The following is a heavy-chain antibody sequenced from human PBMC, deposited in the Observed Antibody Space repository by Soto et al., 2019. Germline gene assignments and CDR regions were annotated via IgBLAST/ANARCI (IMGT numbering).Heavy chain of an antibody. J-gene: IGHJ5*02. CDR3: ATGLGYYGSGSPRWFDP. D-gene: IGHD3-10*01. CDR1: GYTLTELS. CDR2: FDPEDGET. Sequence: ASVKVSCKVSGYTLTELSMHWVRQAPGKGLEWMGGFDPEDGETIYAQKFQGRVTMTEDTSTDTAYMELSSLRSEDTAVYYCATGLGYYGSGSPRWFDPWGQGTLVTVS. V-gene: IGHV1-24*01.